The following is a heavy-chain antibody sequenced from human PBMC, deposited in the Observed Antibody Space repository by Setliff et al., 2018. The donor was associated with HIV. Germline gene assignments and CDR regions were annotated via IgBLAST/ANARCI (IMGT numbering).Heavy chain of an antibody. J-gene: IGHJ6*02. CDR3: ARDRGYDILTGYYMDV. CDR2: INNDGGSL. D-gene: IGHD3-9*01. Sequence: GGSLRLSCVASGFSFSSHWMHWVRQVPGKGLVWVSRINNDGGSLNYADYVKGRFTISRDNGKNIMYLQMNNVRAEDTAVYYCARDRGYDILTGYYMDVWGQGTKVTVSS. V-gene: IGHV3-74*01. CDR1: GFSFSSHW.